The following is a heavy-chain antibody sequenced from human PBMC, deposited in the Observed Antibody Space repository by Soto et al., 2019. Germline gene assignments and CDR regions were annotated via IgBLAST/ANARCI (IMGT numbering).Heavy chain of an antibody. CDR1: GFTFSSYW. Sequence: PGGSLRLSCAASGFTFSSYWMHWVRQAPGKGLVWVSRINSDGSSTSYADSVKGRFTISRDNAKNTLYLQMNSLRAEDTAVYYCARVAKDSSSHVGYYYYYGTDVWGQGTTVTVSS. CDR2: INSDGSST. CDR3: ARVAKDSSSHVGYYYYYGTDV. D-gene: IGHD6-6*01. V-gene: IGHV3-74*01. J-gene: IGHJ6*02.